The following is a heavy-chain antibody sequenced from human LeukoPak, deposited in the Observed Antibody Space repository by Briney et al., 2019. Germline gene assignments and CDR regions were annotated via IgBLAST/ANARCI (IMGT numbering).Heavy chain of an antibody. Sequence: GRSLRLSCAASGFTFSSYAMHWVRQAPGKGLEWVAVISYDGSNKYYADSVKGRFTISRDNSKNTLYLQMNSLRAEDTAVYYCAKVDDRCLWGFSDYWGQGTLVTVSS. CDR3: AKVDDRCLWGFSDY. V-gene: IGHV3-30-3*01. D-gene: IGHD4-17*01. J-gene: IGHJ4*02. CDR2: ISYDGSNK. CDR1: GFTFSSYA.